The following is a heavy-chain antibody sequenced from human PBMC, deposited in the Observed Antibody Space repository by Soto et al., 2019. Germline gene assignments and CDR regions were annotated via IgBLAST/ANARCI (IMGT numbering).Heavy chain of an antibody. CDR2: IDHRGST. Sequence: NPSETLSLTCAVSGGSISSSKWWSWVRQSPGKGLQWIGEIDHRGSTNYNPSLKSRVTISVDKSKKQFSLKLKSLTAADTAVYYCAKPPIDGNWYDSWGQGTLVTVSS. V-gene: IGHV4-4*02. J-gene: IGHJ5*01. D-gene: IGHD3-9*01. CDR1: GGSISSSKW. CDR3: AKPPIDGNWYDS.